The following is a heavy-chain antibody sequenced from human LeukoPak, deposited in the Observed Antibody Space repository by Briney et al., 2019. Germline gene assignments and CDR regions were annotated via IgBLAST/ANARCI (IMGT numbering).Heavy chain of an antibody. Sequence: GGSLRLSCTASGFTFSNYAMSWVRQAPGKGLEWVSTISGSDGSTYYADSVKGRFTISRDNSKNTLYLQMNSLRVEDTAIYYYVREPGELCQSDYWGQGTLVTVS. CDR1: GFTFSNYA. CDR3: VREPGELCQSDY. J-gene: IGHJ4*02. V-gene: IGHV3-23*01. D-gene: IGHD3-16*01. CDR2: ISGSDGST.